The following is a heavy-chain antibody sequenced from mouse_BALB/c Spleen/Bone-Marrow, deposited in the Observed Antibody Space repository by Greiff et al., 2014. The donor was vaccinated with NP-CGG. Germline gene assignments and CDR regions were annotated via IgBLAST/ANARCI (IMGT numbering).Heavy chain of an antibody. V-gene: IGHV1S81*02. Sequence: SGAELVKPGASVRLSCRVSGYTFTNYFVYWVKQRPGQGLEWIGEINPSNDTPNFNEKFKSKATLTVDKSSSTAYMQLSSLTSEDSAVYYCTRSGYYGYGWYFDVWGAGTTVTVS. CDR2: INPSNDTP. CDR1: GYTFTNYF. D-gene: IGHD1-2*01. J-gene: IGHJ1*01. CDR3: TRSGYYGYGWYFDV.